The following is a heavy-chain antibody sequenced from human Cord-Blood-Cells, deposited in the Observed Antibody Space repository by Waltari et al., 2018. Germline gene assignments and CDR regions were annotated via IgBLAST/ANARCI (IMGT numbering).Heavy chain of an antibody. D-gene: IGHD3-16*02. CDR2: INPSGCST. CDR1: GYTFTSYY. J-gene: IGHJ4*02. CDR3: ARTFGGVIVTSGTGLYYFDY. Sequence: QVQLVQSGAEVKKPGASVKVSCKASGYTFTSYYMHWVRQAPGQGLEWMGIINPSGCSTSYAQKFQGRVTMTRDTSTRTVYMELSSLGSEDTAVYYCARTFGGVIVTSGTGLYYFDYWGQGTLVTVSS. V-gene: IGHV1-46*01.